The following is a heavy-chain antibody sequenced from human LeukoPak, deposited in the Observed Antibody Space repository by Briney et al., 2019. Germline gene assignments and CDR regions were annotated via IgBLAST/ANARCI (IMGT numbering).Heavy chain of an antibody. CDR3: ARDSATAMADKNWYFDL. CDR1: GYTFTSYG. CDR2: ISAYNGNT. D-gene: IGHD5-18*01. Sequence: ASVKVSCKASGYTFTSYGISWVRQAPGQGLEWMGRISAYNGNTNYAQKLQGRVTMTTDTSTSTAYMELRSLRSDDTAVYYCARDSATAMADKNWYFDLWGRGTLVTVSS. V-gene: IGHV1-18*01. J-gene: IGHJ2*01.